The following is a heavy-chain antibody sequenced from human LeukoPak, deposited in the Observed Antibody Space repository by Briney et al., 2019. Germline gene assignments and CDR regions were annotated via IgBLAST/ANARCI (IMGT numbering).Heavy chain of an antibody. J-gene: IGHJ5*02. CDR3: ACRDLTSTWSFP. V-gene: IGHV5-51*01. Sequence: GEPLKISCQGFGYSFTSYWIGWVRQMPGKGMEWRGLIYHGDLTVRYNPSFQGQVTISVDKSINTAYLQWVSLGASDSAMYYCACRDLTSTWSFPWGQGTLVTVSS. CDR1: GYSFTSYW. CDR2: IYHGDLTV. D-gene: IGHD6-13*01.